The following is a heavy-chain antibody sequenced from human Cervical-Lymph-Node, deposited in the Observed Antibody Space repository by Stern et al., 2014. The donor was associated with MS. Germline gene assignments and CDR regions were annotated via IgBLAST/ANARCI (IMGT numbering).Heavy chain of an antibody. CDR1: GYSFSNFW. J-gene: IGHJ3*02. D-gene: IGHD3-22*01. V-gene: IGHV5-51*01. CDR2: IYPEDSDT. Sequence: VQLVQSGAEVKKPGESLKISCKTSGYSFSNFWIGWVRQKPGKGLEWMGIIYPEDSDTTYSPSFQGHVTISGDESISPAYLQWRGLKPSDTAMYYCVRRRDSDSYDTFDIWGQGTMLIVSS. CDR3: VRRRDSDSYDTFDI.